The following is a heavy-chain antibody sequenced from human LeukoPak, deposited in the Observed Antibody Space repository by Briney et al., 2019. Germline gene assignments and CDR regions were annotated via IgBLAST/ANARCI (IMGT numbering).Heavy chain of an antibody. D-gene: IGHD5-18*01. Sequence: ASVKVSCKVSGYTPTELSMHWVRQATGQGLEWMGWMNPNSGNTGYAQKFQGRVTITRNTSISTAYMELSSLRSEDTAVYYCARSDTAMVEKFDPWGQGTLVTVSS. CDR2: MNPNSGNT. V-gene: IGHV1-8*03. CDR3: ARSDTAMVEKFDP. J-gene: IGHJ5*02. CDR1: GYTPTELS.